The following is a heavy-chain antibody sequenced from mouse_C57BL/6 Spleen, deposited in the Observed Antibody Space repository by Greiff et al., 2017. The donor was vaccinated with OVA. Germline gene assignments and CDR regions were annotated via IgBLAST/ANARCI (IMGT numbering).Heavy chain of an antibody. Sequence: VQLQQSGAELVRPGASVKLSCTASGFNIPDYYMHWVKQRPEQGLEWIGGIDPEDGDTDYAPTFQGTATLTADPSSNTAYLQLSSLTSEDTAVYYCTTDGYGVPFDYWGQGTTLTVSS. CDR2: IDPEDGDT. CDR1: GFNIPDYY. V-gene: IGHV14-1*01. CDR3: TTDGYGVPFDY. J-gene: IGHJ2*01. D-gene: IGHD2-2*01.